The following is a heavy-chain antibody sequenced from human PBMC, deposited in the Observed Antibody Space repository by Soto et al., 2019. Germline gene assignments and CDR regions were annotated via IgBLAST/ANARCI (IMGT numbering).Heavy chain of an antibody. D-gene: IGHD4-17*01. J-gene: IGHJ4*02. CDR1: GASISSYY. CDR2: VFISGST. CDR3: ASALLDFGDYYFHY. V-gene: IGHV4-4*07. Sequence: WETLSLTCTVSGASISSYYWIWIRQPAGKGLEWIGRVFISGSTNYNPSLESRVTMSVDTPKNQFSLRLSSVTAADTAVYYCASALLDFGDYYFHYWGQGALVTV.